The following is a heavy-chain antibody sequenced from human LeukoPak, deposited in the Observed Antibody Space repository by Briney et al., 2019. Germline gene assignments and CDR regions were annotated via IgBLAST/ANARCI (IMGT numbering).Heavy chain of an antibody. D-gene: IGHD1-26*01. J-gene: IGHJ5*02. CDR1: GFTFDDYA. V-gene: IGHV3-9*01. CDR2: ISWNSGSI. Sequence: GGSLRLSCAASGFTFDDYAMHWVRQAPGKGLEWVSGISWNSGSIGYADSVKGRFTISRDNAKNSLYLQMNSLRAEDTALYYCAAGGGNHWGQGTLVTVSS. CDR3: AAGGGNH.